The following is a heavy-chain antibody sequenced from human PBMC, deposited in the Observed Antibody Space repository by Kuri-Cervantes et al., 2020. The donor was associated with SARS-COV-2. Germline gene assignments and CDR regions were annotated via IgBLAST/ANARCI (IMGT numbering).Heavy chain of an antibody. CDR2: IYYSGST. D-gene: IGHD3-22*01. CDR1: GGSISSGDYY. V-gene: IGHV4-30-4*08. CDR3: ARGVRVITPPRGYYYYMDV. Sequence: SETLSLTCTVSGGSISSGDYYWSWIRQPPGKGLEWIGYIYYSGSTNYNPSLKSRVTISVDTSKNQFSLKLSSVTATDTAVYYCARGVRVITPPRGYYYYMDVWGKGTTVTVSS. J-gene: IGHJ6*03.